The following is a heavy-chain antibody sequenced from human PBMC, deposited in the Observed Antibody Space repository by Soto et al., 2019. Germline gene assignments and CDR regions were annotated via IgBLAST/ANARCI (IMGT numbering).Heavy chain of an antibody. Sequence: EVQLLESGGDWVQPGGSLRLSCAASGFTFSSFAVSWVRQAPGKGLEWLSAISGSGGSTYYADSVKGRFTISRDNSKNTLYLQMNSLRVDDTAVYYCAKDSSGATSWYYWYFVLWGRGTLVTVSS. V-gene: IGHV3-23*01. CDR2: ISGSGGST. CDR1: GFTFSSFA. D-gene: IGHD6-13*01. CDR3: AKDSSGATSWYYWYFVL. J-gene: IGHJ2*01.